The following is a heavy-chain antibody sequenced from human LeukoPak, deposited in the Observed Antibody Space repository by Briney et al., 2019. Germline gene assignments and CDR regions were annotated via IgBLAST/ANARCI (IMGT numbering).Heavy chain of an antibody. Sequence: PGGSLRLSYAASGFTFSSYDMHWVRQATGKGLEWVSAIGTAGDTYYPGSVKGRFTISRENAKNSLYLQMNSLRAGDTAVYYCARGGGYNPGSEIDYWGQGTLVTVSS. CDR2: IGTAGDT. V-gene: IGHV3-13*01. D-gene: IGHD5-24*01. J-gene: IGHJ4*02. CDR3: ARGGGYNPGSEIDY. CDR1: GFTFSSYD.